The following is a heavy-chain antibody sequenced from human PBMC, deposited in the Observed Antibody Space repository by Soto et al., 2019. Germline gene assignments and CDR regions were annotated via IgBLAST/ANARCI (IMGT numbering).Heavy chain of an antibody. CDR2: ISAYNGNT. J-gene: IGHJ6*03. Sequence: QVQLVQSGAEVKKPGASVKVSCKASGYTFTSYGISWVRQAPGQGLEWMGWISAYNGNTNYAQKLQGRVTMTTDTSTSTAYMELRSLRSDDTAVYYCARDGMRCFYGDYEDHYYYYMDVWGKGTTVTVSS. CDR1: GYTFTSYG. V-gene: IGHV1-18*01. CDR3: ARDGMRCFYGDYEDHYYYYMDV. D-gene: IGHD4-17*01.